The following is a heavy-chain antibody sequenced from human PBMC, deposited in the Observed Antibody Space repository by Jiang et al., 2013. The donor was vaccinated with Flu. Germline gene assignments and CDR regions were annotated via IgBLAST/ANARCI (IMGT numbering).Heavy chain of an antibody. V-gene: IGHV1-3*01. J-gene: IGHJ3*02. CDR1: GYTFINYA. D-gene: IGHD2-21*02. Sequence: GAEVKKPGASVKVSCKASGYTFINYAIHWVRQAPGQRLEWMGWINPGNGDTKYSQKFQGRVTITRDTSASTAYMELSSLRSEDTAVYYFAKGGPCGGDCLRDAFDIWGQGTMVTVSS. CDR2: INPGNGDT. CDR3: AKGGPCGGDCLRDAFDI.